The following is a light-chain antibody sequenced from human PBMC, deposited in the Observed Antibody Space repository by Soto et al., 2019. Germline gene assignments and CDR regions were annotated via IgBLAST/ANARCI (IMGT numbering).Light chain of an antibody. CDR1: SSNIGGNT. J-gene: IGLJ3*02. CDR3: AAWDDSLNGWV. CDR2: SNN. Sequence: QSVLTQPTSASGTPGQRVTISCSGSSSNIGGNTVNWYQQLPGTAPKILIYSNNQWPSGVPDRFSGSKSGTSASLAISGLQSEDEADYYCAAWDDSLNGWVFGGGTQLTVL. V-gene: IGLV1-44*01.